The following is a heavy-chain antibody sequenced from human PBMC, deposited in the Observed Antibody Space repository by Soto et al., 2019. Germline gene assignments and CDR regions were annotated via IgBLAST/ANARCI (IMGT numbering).Heavy chain of an antibody. CDR1: GGTFSSYT. J-gene: IGHJ4*02. CDR2: IIPILGIA. CDR3: AMEYCSSTSCYRDY. Sequence: QVQLVQSEAEVKKPGSSVKVSCKASGGTFSSYTISWVRQAPGQGREWMGRIIPILGIAIYAQKCQGRVTITADKSTSRAYMELSSLRADDTAVYYCAMEYCSSTSCYRDYWGQGTLVTVSS. V-gene: IGHV1-69*02. D-gene: IGHD2-2*02.